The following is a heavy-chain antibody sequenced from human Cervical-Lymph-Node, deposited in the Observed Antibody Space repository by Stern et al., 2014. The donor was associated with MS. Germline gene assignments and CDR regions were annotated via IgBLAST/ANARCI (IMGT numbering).Heavy chain of an antibody. J-gene: IGHJ4*01. V-gene: IGHV1-2*02. CDR1: GYIFTDYY. CDR2: INPNSGGT. Sequence: MQLVESGAEARAPGASMKVSCKASGYIFTDYYLHWVRQAPGQGIEWLGWINPNSGGTNYAQNFQGRVTMTRDTSISTAYMELRWLGSADTAVYYCARGSGTAYDLRGDYWGQGTLVTVSS. CDR3: ARGSGTAYDLRGDY. D-gene: IGHD3-3*01.